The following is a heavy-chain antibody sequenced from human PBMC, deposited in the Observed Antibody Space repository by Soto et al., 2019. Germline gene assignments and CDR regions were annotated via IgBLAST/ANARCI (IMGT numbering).Heavy chain of an antibody. Sequence: SETLSLTYAVSGGSISSGGYSWSWIRQPPGKGLEWIGYIYHSGSTYYNPSLKSRVTISVDRSKNQFSLKLSSVTAADTAVYYCARARVEYYYYYGMDVWGQGTTVTVSS. CDR2: IYHSGST. V-gene: IGHV4-30-2*01. J-gene: IGHJ6*02. CDR1: GGSISSGGYS. CDR3: ARARVEYYYYYGMDV.